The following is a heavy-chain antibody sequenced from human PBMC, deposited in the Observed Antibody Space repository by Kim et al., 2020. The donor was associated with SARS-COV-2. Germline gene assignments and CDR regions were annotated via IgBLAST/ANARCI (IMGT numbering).Heavy chain of an antibody. D-gene: IGHD3-10*01. J-gene: IGHJ5*02. V-gene: IGHV1-8*01. CDR3: ARGSPGFGELLS. Sequence: ASVKVSCKASGYTFTSYDINWVRQATGQGLEWMGWMNPNSGNTGYAQKFQGRVTMTRNTSISTAYMELSRLRSEDTAVYYCARGSPGFGELLSWGQGTLVTVSS. CDR1: GYTFTSYD. CDR2: MNPNSGNT.